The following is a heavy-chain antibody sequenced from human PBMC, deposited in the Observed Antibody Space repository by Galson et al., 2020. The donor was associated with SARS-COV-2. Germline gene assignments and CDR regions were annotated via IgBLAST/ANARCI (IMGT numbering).Heavy chain of an antibody. D-gene: IGHD3-10*01. CDR3: ARDRGGRTCDS. Sequence: LSLTCAASGFTFSDHSMSWIRQTPGEGLEWISYVASSFSPRDYSDSVKGRFTIPRDNAKITLYLEMNSLGADDPAVYYCARDRGGRTCDSWGQGTLVIVSS. J-gene: IGHJ4*02. V-gene: IGHV3-11*04. CDR2: VASSFSPR. CDR1: GFTFSDHS.